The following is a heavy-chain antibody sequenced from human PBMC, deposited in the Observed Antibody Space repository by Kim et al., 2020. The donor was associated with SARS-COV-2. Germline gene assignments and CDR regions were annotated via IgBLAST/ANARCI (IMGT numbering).Heavy chain of an antibody. D-gene: IGHD4-4*01. V-gene: IGHV1-18*04. J-gene: IGHJ4*02. Sequence: ASVKVSCKASGYTFTSYGISWVRQAPGQGLEWMGWISAYNGNTNSAQKLQGRVTMTTDTSTSTAYMELMSLRSDDTAVYYCARDVSWEGDYSTNFDYWGQGTLVTVSS. CDR3: ARDVSWEGDYSTNFDY. CDR1: GYTFTSYG. CDR2: ISAYNGNT.